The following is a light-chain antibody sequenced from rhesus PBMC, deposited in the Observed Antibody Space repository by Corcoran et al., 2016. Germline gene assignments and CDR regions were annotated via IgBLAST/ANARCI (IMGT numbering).Light chain of an antibody. V-gene: IGKV1-22*01. CDR3: QQYSSSPPLT. CDR1: QSISSW. J-gene: IGKJ4*01. CDR2: KAS. Sequence: DIQMTQSPSSRSASVGDTDTITCRASQSISSWLVWYQQKPGKAPKLLIYKASTFQSGVPSRFSGSGSGTDFTLTLSSLQSEDFATYYCQQYSSSPPLTFGGVTKVEIK.